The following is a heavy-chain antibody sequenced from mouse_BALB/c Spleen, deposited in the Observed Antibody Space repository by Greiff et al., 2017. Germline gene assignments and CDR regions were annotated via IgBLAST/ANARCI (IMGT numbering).Heavy chain of an antibody. CDR1: GDSITSGY. CDR2: ISYSGST. CDR3: ARSDYGYDGDFDV. Sequence: EVQLQQSGPSLVKPSQTLSLTCSVTGDSITSGYWNWIRKFPGNKLEYMGYISYSGSTYYNPSLKSRISITRDTSKNKYYLQLNSVTTEDTATYYCARSDYGYDGDFDVWGAGTTVTVSS. V-gene: IGHV3-8*02. D-gene: IGHD2-2*01. J-gene: IGHJ1*01.